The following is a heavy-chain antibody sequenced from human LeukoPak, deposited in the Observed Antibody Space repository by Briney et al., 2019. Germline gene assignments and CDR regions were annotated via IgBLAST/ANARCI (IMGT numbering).Heavy chain of an antibody. CDR1: GYTFTGYY. CDR3: ARGEWFGESHFDY. J-gene: IGHJ4*02. Sequence: ASVKLSCTASGYTFTGYYMHWVPQAPGQGLEWMGWINPNSGGTNYAQTFHGRVTMTRDTAISTATMELSKLRSDDTAVYYCARGEWFGESHFDYWGQGTLVTVSS. D-gene: IGHD3-10*01. V-gene: IGHV1-2*02. CDR2: INPNSGGT.